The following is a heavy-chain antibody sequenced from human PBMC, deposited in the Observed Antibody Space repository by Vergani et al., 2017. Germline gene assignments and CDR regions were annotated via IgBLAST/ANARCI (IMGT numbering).Heavy chain of an antibody. CDR3: AIVLSRVILTKLAWFDP. D-gene: IGHD3-9*01. CDR1: GGTFSSYA. CDR2: IIPILGTA. Sequence: QVQLVQSGAEVKKPGSSVKVSCKASGGTFSSYAISWVRQAPGQGLEWMGGIIPILGTANYAQKFQGRVTITADESTSTAYLELSSLRSDDTAVYDCAIVLSRVILTKLAWFDPWGQGTLVTVSS. V-gene: IGHV1-69*12. J-gene: IGHJ5*02.